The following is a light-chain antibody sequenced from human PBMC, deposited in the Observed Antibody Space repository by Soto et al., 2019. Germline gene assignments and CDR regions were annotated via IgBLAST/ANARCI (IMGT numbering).Light chain of an antibody. V-gene: IGLV1-51*01. CDR2: DNN. J-gene: IGLJ2*01. Sequence: QSVLTQPPSVSAAPGQKVTISCSGSSSNIGNNYVSWYRQLPGTAPKLLIYDNNKRPSGIPDRFSGSKSGTSATLGITGLQTGDEADDYCGTWDSSLSALVFGGGTKLTVL. CDR1: SSNIGNNY. CDR3: GTWDSSLSALV.